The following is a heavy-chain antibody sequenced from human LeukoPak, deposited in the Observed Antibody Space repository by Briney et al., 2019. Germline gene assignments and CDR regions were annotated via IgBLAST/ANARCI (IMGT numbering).Heavy chain of an antibody. CDR1: GYTFSNYW. Sequence: PGGSLRLSCAASGYTFSNYWIHWVRQAPGKGLVWVSRIDNAGSITTYADSVKGRFTISRDNAENTLYLQMNSLRVEDTAVYFCARGGLSIMGYWGQGTLVTVSS. CDR2: IDNAGSIT. CDR3: ARGGLSIMGY. V-gene: IGHV3-74*03. D-gene: IGHD2/OR15-2a*01. J-gene: IGHJ4*02.